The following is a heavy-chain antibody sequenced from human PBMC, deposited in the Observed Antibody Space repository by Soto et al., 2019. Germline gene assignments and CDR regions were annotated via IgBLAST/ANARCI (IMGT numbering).Heavy chain of an antibody. CDR3: ASLRIEA. J-gene: IGHJ5*02. CDR2: IKPDGSDK. CDR1: GFTFSGYW. V-gene: IGHV3-7*05. Sequence: EVQLVESGGGLVQPGGSLRLSCAASGFTFSGYWMNWVRQAPGKGLEWVANIKPDGSDKYYVDSVKGRFTISRDNAKNSLYLQMNSLRAEDTAVYYCASLRIEAWGQETLVTVSS.